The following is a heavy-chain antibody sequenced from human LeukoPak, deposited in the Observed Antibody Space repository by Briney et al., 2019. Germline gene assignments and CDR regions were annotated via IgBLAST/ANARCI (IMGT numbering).Heavy chain of an antibody. J-gene: IGHJ4*02. D-gene: IGHD1-1*01. CDR3: ATGVVTGTSR. V-gene: IGHV3-15*01. CDR1: RITFRNAW. CDR2: IRSKTEGETK. Sequence: PGGSLRLSCAVSRITFRNAWMSWVRQAPGKGLEWVARIRSKTEGETKEYAASVKGRFTISRDDSRSRLYLQMNSPKTEDTAVYYCATGVVTGTSRWGQGTLVTVSS.